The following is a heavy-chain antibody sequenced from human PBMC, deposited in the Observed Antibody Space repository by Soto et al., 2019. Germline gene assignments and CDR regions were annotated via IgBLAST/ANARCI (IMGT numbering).Heavy chain of an antibody. D-gene: IGHD2-21*02. J-gene: IGHJ4*02. V-gene: IGHV4-39*01. CDR2: VYFRGHM. CDR3: ARQAVQERRLRDFDQ. CDR1: GDQITSRYHY. Sequence: QPLLHESGPGLVKPSETLSLTCTVSGDQITSRYHYWGWIRQSPGKGLEWIGSVYFRGHMYSNPSRQSRVNLSVDTSKSQFFLTLTSLTATDTATYFCARQAVQERRLRDFDQWGPGRQVIVSS.